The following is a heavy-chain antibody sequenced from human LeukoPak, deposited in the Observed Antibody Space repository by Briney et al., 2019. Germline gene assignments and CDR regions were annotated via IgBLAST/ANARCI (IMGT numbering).Heavy chain of an antibody. CDR3: ARDRTYYDFRSGYYSVNWFDP. V-gene: IGHV1-18*01. D-gene: IGHD3-3*01. CDR2: ISAYNGNT. CDR1: GYTFTSYG. Sequence: GASVKVSCKASGYTFTSYGISWVRQAPGQGLEWMGWISAYNGNTNYAQKLQGRVTMTTDTSTSTAYMELRSPRSDDTAVYYCARDRTYYDFRSGYYSVNWFDPWGQGTLVTVSS. J-gene: IGHJ5*02.